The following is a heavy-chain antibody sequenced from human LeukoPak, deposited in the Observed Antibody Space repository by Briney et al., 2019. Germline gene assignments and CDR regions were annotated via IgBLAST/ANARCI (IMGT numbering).Heavy chain of an antibody. CDR3: ARTLAAADRPFDY. CDR1: GGSISSGGYY. J-gene: IGHJ4*02. V-gene: IGHV4-30-2*02. Sequence: TLSLTCTVSGGSISSGGYYWSWIRQPPGKGLEWIGYIYHSGSTYYNPSLKSRVTISVDRSKNQFSLKLSSVTAADTAVYYCARTLAAADRPFDYWGQGTLVTVSS. CDR2: IYHSGST. D-gene: IGHD6-13*01.